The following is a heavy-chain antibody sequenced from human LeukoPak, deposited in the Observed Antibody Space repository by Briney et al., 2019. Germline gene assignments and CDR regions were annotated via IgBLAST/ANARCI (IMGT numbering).Heavy chain of an antibody. CDR3: AKDHRPGIAAAGTGGFDY. Sequence: GGSLRLSCAASGFTFSSYAMSWVRQAPGKGLEWVSAISGSGGSTYYADSVKDRFTISRDNSKNTLYLQMNSLRAEDTAVYYCAKDHRPGIAAAGTGGFDYWGQGTLVTVSS. CDR2: ISGSGGST. V-gene: IGHV3-23*01. CDR1: GFTFSSYA. D-gene: IGHD6-13*01. J-gene: IGHJ4*02.